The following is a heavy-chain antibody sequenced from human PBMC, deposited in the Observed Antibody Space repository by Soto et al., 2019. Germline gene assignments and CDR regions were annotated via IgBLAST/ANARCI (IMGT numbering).Heavy chain of an antibody. Sequence: GSLRLSCAASGFTFSSYAMSWVRQAPGKGLEWVSAISGSGGSTYYADSVKGRFTISRDSSKNTLYLQMNSLRAEDTAVYCCAKDHHVVPAAIQLDYWGQGTLVTVSS. J-gene: IGHJ4*02. D-gene: IGHD2-2*02. CDR1: GFTFSSYA. CDR2: ISGSGGST. CDR3: AKDHHVVPAAIQLDY. V-gene: IGHV3-23*01.